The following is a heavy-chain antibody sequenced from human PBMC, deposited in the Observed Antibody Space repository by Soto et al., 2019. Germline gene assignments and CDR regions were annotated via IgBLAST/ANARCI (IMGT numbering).Heavy chain of an antibody. V-gene: IGHV1-3*01. CDR1: GFTFTCYA. D-gene: IGHD3-10*01. Sequence: ASVKVSCKASGFTFTCYAMYWVRQAPGQRLEWMGWINAGNGNTKYSQKFQGRVTITRDTSASTAYMELSSLRSEDTAVYYCARGLVRGVTPFYYYYYMDVWGKGTTVTVSS. CDR3: ARGLVRGVTPFYYYYYMDV. CDR2: INAGNGNT. J-gene: IGHJ6*03.